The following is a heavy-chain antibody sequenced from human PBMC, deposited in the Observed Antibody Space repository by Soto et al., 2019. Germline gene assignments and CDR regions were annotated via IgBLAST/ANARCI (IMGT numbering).Heavy chain of an antibody. CDR3: ASNSPYVILTRDTGFVP. V-gene: IGHV4-30-4*01. D-gene: IGHD3-9*01. J-gene: IGHJ5*02. Sequence: SETLSLTCTVSGGSISSGDYYWSWIRQPPGKGLEWIGYIYCSGSTYYNPSLKSRVTISVDTSKNQFSLKLSSETAADTAVYYCASNSPYVILTRDTGFVPWGQGTLVTVSS. CDR2: IYCSGST. CDR1: GGSISSGDYY.